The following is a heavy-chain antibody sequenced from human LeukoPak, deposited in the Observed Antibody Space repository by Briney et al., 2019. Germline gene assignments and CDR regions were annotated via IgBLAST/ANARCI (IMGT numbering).Heavy chain of an antibody. CDR3: AREERAYGGNSFDY. J-gene: IGHJ4*02. D-gene: IGHD4-23*01. CDR1: GGSISSYY. Sequence: PSETLSLTCTVSGGSISSYYWTWIRQPAGKGLEWIGRIYSSGSTNYNPSLKSRVTMSVDTSKNQFSLKLSSVTAADTAVYYCAREERAYGGNSFDYWGQGSLVTVSS. CDR2: IYSSGST. V-gene: IGHV4-4*07.